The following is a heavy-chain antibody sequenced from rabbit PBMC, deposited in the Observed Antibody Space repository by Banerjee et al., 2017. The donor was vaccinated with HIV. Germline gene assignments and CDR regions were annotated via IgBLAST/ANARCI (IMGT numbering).Heavy chain of an antibody. Sequence: QEQLEESGGDLVKPGASLTLSCTASGFDFSSYWMSWVRQAPGKGLEWIGCIYSGDGRTYYASWAKGRFTISSTSSTTVTLQMTSLTAADTATYFCARGYNGISYYADLWGPGTLVTV. CDR3: ARGYNGISYYADL. CDR1: GFDFSSYW. J-gene: IGHJ4*01. D-gene: IGHD8-1*01. V-gene: IGHV1S45*01. CDR2: IYSGDGRT.